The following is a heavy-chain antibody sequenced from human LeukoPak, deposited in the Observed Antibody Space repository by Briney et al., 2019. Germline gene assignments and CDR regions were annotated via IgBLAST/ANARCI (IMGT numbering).Heavy chain of an antibody. CDR1: GYTFTSYY. CDR3: AREHYYDSSGYSHAFDI. CDR2: INPSGGST. Sequence: ASVKVSCKASGYTFTSYYMHWVRQAPGQGLEWMGIINPSGGSTSYAQKFQGRVTMTRDTSTSTVYMELSSLRSEDTAVYYCAREHYYDSSGYSHAFDIWGQGTMVTVSS. V-gene: IGHV1-46*01. J-gene: IGHJ3*02. D-gene: IGHD3-22*01.